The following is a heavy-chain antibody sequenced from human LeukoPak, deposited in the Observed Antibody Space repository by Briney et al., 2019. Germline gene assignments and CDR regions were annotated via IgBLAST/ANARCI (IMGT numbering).Heavy chain of an antibody. Sequence: GGSLRLSCVASGFTFSNHWMNWVRQAPGKGLEWVSSISSSSSYIYYADSVKGRFTISRDNAKNSLYLQMNSLRAEDTAVYYCASGGDGYAKPYSWGQGTLVTVSS. CDR2: ISSSSSYI. J-gene: IGHJ4*02. CDR1: GFTFSNHW. V-gene: IGHV3-21*01. D-gene: IGHD5-24*01. CDR3: ASGGDGYAKPYS.